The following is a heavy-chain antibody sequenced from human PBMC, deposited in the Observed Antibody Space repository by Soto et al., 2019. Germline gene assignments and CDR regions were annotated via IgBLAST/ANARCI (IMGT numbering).Heavy chain of an antibody. Sequence: PGGSLRLSCAASGFTFSSYAMHWVRQAPGKGLEWVAVISYDGSNKYYADSVKGRFTISRDNSKNTLYLQMNSLRAEDTAVYYCAREWFGEVVDYWGQGTLVTVSS. CDR1: GFTFSSYA. CDR3: AREWFGEVVDY. V-gene: IGHV3-30-3*01. D-gene: IGHD3-10*01. J-gene: IGHJ4*02. CDR2: ISYDGSNK.